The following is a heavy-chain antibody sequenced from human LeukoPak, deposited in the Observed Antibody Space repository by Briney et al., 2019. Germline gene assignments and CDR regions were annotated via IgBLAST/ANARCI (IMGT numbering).Heavy chain of an antibody. CDR3: ARDDPSDYGDYYEYFQH. V-gene: IGHV1-18*01. CDR2: ISAYNGNT. D-gene: IGHD4-17*01. CDR1: GYTFTSYG. J-gene: IGHJ1*01. Sequence: GASVKVSCKASGYTFTSYGISWVRQAPGQGLEWMGWISAYNGNTNCAQKLQGRVTMTTDTSTSTAYMELRSLRSDDTAVYYCARDDPSDYGDYYEYFQHWGQGTLVTVSS.